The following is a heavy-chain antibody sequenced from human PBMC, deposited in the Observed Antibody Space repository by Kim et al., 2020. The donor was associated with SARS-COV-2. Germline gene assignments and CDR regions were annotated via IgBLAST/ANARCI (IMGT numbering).Heavy chain of an antibody. D-gene: IGHD2-2*01. Sequence: GGSLRLSCAASGFTFSSYSMNWVRQAPGKGLEWVSSISSGSSYRFYADSVKGRFTISRDNANNSLYLEMNSLRAEDTAVYYCARDLGRDGPDAHPDYWGQGPLLIVSS. CDR3: ARDLGRDGPDAHPDY. V-gene: IGHV3-21*01. CDR1: GFTFSSYS. J-gene: IGHJ4*02. CDR2: ISSGSSYR.